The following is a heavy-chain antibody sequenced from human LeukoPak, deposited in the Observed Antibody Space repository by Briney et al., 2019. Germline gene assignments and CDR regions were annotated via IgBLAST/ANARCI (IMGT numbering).Heavy chain of an antibody. V-gene: IGHV1-8*03. CDR1: GYTFTSYG. CDR3: ARGTGCTGGSCSYYGMDV. CDR2: MNPNSGNT. D-gene: IGHD2-15*01. J-gene: IGHJ6*02. Sequence: GASVKVSCKASGYTFTSYGISWVRQAPGQGLEWMGWMNPNSGNTGYAQKFQGRVTITRDTSATTAYMELSSLRSEDTAVYYCARGTGCTGGSCSYYGMDVWGQGTTVTVSS.